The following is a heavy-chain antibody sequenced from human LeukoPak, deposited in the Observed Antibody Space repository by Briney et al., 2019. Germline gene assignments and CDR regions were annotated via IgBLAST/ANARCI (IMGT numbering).Heavy chain of an antibody. V-gene: IGHV3-48*01. CDR3: ARDDVGYFDY. Sequence: PGGSLTLSCAASGFTFSSYSMNWVRQAPGKGLEWASYISSSSATYYADSVKGRFTISRDNAKNSVYLQMNSLRAADTAVYYCARDDVGYFDYWAQGTLVTVSS. CDR2: ISSSSAT. D-gene: IGHD1-26*01. CDR1: GFTFSSYS. J-gene: IGHJ4*02.